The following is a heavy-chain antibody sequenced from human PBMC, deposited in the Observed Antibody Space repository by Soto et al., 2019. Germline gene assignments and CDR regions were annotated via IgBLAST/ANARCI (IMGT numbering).Heavy chain of an antibody. CDR2: ISGSGGST. CDR1: GFTFSSYA. V-gene: IGHV3-23*01. CDR3: AKGGAYDFWSGPKNRYAFDI. D-gene: IGHD3-3*01. J-gene: IGHJ3*02. Sequence: GGSLRLSCAASGFTFSSYAMSWVRQAPGKGLEWVSAISGSGGSTYYADSVKGRFTISRDNSKNTLYLQMNSLRAEDTAVYYCAKGGAYDFWSGPKNRYAFDIWGQGTMVTVSS.